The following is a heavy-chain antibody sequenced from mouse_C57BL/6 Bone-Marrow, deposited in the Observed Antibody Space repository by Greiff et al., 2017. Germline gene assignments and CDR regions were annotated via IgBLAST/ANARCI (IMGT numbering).Heavy chain of an antibody. CDR2: INPNCGTT. CDR1: GYSFTDYN. CDR3: EREPYGNLRFAY. V-gene: IGHV1-39*01. D-gene: IGHD2-10*02. J-gene: IGHJ3*01. Sequence: VQLQQSGPELVKPGASVKISCKASGYSFTDYNMNWVRQSKGKSLEWIGVINPNCGTTSYNQKFKGKGTFTVDQSTSTAYMQINSLTAEDSPVYYCEREPYGNLRFAYGGQGTQVTVSA.